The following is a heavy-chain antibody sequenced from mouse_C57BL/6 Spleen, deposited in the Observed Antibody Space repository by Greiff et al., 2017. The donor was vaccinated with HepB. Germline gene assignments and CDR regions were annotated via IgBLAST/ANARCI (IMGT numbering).Heavy chain of an antibody. CDR1: GYTFTSYW. CDR3: ARSPIITTVVDYAMDY. Sequence: QVHVKQSGAELAKPGASVKLSCKASGYTFTSYWMHWVKQRPGQGLEWIGYINPSSGYTKYNQKFKDKATLTADKSSSTAYMQLSSLTYEDSAVYYCARSPIITTVVDYAMDYWGQGTSVTVSS. D-gene: IGHD1-1*01. V-gene: IGHV1-7*01. J-gene: IGHJ4*01. CDR2: INPSSGYT.